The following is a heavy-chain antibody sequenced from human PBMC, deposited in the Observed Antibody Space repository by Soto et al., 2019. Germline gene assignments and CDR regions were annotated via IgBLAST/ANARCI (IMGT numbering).Heavy chain of an antibody. CDR3: ARSANYDFWSGYYGYYYYGMDV. CDR2: MNPNSGNT. V-gene: IGHV1-8*01. CDR1: GYTFTSYD. D-gene: IGHD3-3*01. J-gene: IGHJ6*02. Sequence: ASVKVSCKASGYTFTSYDINWVRQATGQGLEWMGWMNPNSGNTGYAQKFQGRVTMTRNTSISTAYMELSSLRSEDTAVYYCARSANYDFWSGYYGYYYYGMDVWGQGTTVTVSS.